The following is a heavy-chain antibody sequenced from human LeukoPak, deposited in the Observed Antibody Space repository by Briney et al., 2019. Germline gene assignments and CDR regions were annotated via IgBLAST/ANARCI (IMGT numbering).Heavy chain of an antibody. CDR2: IYYSGST. CDR1: GDSIRSYY. D-gene: IGHD5-12*01. CDR3: ARVHVDIVATAYYFDY. V-gene: IGHV4-30-4*08. Sequence: SETLSLTCTVSGDSIRSYYWSWIRQHPGKGLEWIGYIYYSGSTYYNPSLKSRVTISVDTSKNQFSLKLSSVTAADTAVFYCARVHVDIVATAYYFDYWGQGTLVTVSS. J-gene: IGHJ4*02.